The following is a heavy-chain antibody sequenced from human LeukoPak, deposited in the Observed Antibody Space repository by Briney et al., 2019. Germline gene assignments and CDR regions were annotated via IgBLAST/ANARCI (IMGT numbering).Heavy chain of an antibody. CDR1: GGTFSSYA. V-gene: IGHV1-69*13. Sequence: SVTVSCKASGGTFSSYAISWVRRAPGQGLEWMGGIIPIFGTANYAQKFQGRVTITADESTSTAYMELSSLRSEDTAVYYCARDRVIVVVPAAPWGWFDPWGQGTLVTVSS. D-gene: IGHD2-2*01. CDR3: ARDRVIVVVPAAPWGWFDP. J-gene: IGHJ5*02. CDR2: IIPIFGTA.